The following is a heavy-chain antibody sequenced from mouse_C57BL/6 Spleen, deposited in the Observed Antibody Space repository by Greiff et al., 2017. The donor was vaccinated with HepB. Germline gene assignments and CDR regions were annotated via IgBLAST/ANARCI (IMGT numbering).Heavy chain of an antibody. Sequence: QVQLKQPGAELVRPGSSVKLSCKASGYTFTSYWMHWVKQRPIQGLEWIGNIDPSDSETHYNQKFKDKATLTVDKSSSTAYMQLSSLTSEDSAVYYCAKGHGNGYYYAMDYWGQGTSVTVSS. V-gene: IGHV1-52*01. CDR2: IDPSDSET. CDR3: AKGHGNGYYYAMDY. CDR1: GYTFTSYW. J-gene: IGHJ4*01. D-gene: IGHD2-1*01.